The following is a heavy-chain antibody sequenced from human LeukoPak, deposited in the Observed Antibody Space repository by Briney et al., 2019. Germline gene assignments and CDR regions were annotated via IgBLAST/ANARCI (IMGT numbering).Heavy chain of an antibody. CDR1: GFTFSSYS. V-gene: IGHV3-21*04. CDR3: ARGGSYLSAFDI. D-gene: IGHD1-26*01. J-gene: IGHJ3*02. CDR2: ISSSSRYI. Sequence: GGSLRLSCAASGFTFSSYSMNWVRQAPGKGLEWVSSISSSSRYIYYTDSVKGRFTISRDNSKNTLYLQMNSLRAEDTAVYYCARGGSYLSAFDIWAKGQWSPSLQ.